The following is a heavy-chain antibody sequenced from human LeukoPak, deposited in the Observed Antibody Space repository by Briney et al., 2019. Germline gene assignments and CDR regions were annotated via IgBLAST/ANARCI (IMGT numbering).Heavy chain of an antibody. CDR1: GYSFTNYW. J-gene: IGHJ4*02. D-gene: IGHD3-10*01. CDR3: ARRIGQSYDY. V-gene: IGHV5-10-1*01. Sequence: GESLRISCEGSGYSFTNYWINWVRQMPGKGLEWMGRIDPSDSYTSYSLSFQGHVTISADKSINTAYLQWSSLKASDTAMYYCARRIGQSYDYWGQGTLVTVSS. CDR2: IDPSDSYT.